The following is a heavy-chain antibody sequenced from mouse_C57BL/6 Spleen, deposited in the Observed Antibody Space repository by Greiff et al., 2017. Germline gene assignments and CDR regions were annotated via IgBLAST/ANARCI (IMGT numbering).Heavy chain of an antibody. CDR1: GYTFTDYY. J-gene: IGHJ2*01. CDR3: ASKSGCSFDY. CDR2: INPNNGGT. Sequence: EVQLQQSGPELVKPGASVKISCKASGYTFTDYYMNWVKQSHGQSLEWIGDINPNNGGTSYNQKFKGKATLTVDKSSSTAYMELRSLTSEDSAVYCGASKSGCSFDYWGQGTTLTVSS. V-gene: IGHV1-26*01.